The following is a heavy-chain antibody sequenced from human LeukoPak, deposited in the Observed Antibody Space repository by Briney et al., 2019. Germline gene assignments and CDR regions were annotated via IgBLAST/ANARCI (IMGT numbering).Heavy chain of an antibody. Sequence: SGPTLVKPTQTLTLTCTFSGFSLSTSGVGVGWIRQPPGKALEWLALIYWNDDKRYSPSLKSRLTITKDTSKNQVVLTMTNMDPVDTATYYCAHRRGYDYVWGSYRYNYFDYWGQGTLVTVSS. J-gene: IGHJ4*02. CDR2: IYWNDDK. CDR3: AHRRGYDYVWGSYRYNYFDY. CDR1: GFSLSTSGVG. D-gene: IGHD3-16*02. V-gene: IGHV2-5*01.